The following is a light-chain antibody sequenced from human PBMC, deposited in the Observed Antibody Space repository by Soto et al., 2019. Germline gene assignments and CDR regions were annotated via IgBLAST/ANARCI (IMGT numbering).Light chain of an antibody. CDR3: QTWGTGIRV. CDR2: LNSDGSH. CDR1: SLHSSYA. J-gene: IGLJ2*01. Sequence: QLVLTQSPSASASLGASVKLTCTLRSLHSSYAIAWHQQQPEKGPRYLMKLNSDGSHSKGDGIPDRFSGSSSGAERYLTISSLQSEDEADYYCQTWGTGIRVFGGGTKLTVL. V-gene: IGLV4-69*01.